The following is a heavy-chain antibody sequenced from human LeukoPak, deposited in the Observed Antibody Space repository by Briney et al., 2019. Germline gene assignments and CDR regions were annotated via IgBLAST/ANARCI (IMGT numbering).Heavy chain of an antibody. CDR3: AKDKAVGYYYGMDV. CDR2: ISWNSGSI. J-gene: IGHJ6*02. D-gene: IGHD6-19*01. V-gene: IGHV3-9*01. CDR1: GFTFDDYA. Sequence: SLRLSCAASGFTFDDYAMHWVRQAPGKGLEWVSGISWNSGSIGYADSVKGRFTISRDNAKNSLYLQMNSLRAEDRALYYCAKDKAVGYYYGMDVWGQGTTVTVSS.